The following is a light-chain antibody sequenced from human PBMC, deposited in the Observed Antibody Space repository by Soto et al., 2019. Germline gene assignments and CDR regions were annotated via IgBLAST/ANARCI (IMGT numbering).Light chain of an antibody. J-gene: IGKJ3*01. CDR3: QHYGNSKFT. V-gene: IGKV3-20*01. Sequence: EIVLTQSPGTLSLSPGERATLSCRASQNINSNYLAWYQQKPGQAPRLLIYRTSSRATGIPDRFSGSGSGTDFTLTISRLEPEDFVVFYCQHYGNSKFTFGPGTKVDIK. CDR2: RTS. CDR1: QNINSNY.